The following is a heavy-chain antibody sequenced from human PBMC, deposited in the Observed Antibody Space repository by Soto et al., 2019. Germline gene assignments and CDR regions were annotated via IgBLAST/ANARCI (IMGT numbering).Heavy chain of an antibody. V-gene: IGHV1-46*01. J-gene: IGHJ3*02. CDR3: AREDGNYAFDI. Sequence: QVQLVQSGAEVKKPGASVKVSCKASGYTFTSYYMHWVRQAPGQGLEWMGIINPSGGSTSYAQKFQGRVTRTRDTSTSTVYMELSSLRSEDTAVYYCAREDGNYAFDIWGQGTMVTVSS. CDR1: GYTFTSYY. CDR2: INPSGGST.